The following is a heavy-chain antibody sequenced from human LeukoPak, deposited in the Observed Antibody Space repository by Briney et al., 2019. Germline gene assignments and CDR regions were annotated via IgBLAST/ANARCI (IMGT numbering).Heavy chain of an antibody. D-gene: IGHD1-26*01. J-gene: IGHJ4*02. CDR2: ISYDGSNK. CDR1: GFTFSSYG. Sequence: PGGSLRLSCAASGFTFSSYGMHWVRQAPGKGLEWVAVISYDGSNKYYADSVKGRFTISRDNSKNTPYLQMNSLRAEDTAVYYCAMINWWEQWAFDYWGQGTLVTVSS. V-gene: IGHV3-30*03. CDR3: AMINWWEQWAFDY.